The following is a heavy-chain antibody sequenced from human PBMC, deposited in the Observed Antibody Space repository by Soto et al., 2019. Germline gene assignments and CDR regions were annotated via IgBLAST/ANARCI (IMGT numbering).Heavy chain of an antibody. CDR1: GFTFGSYA. CDR2: ISGIGGST. Sequence: EVQLLESGGGLVQPGGSLSLSCAASGFTFGSYAMSWVRQAPGTGLGWVSVISGIGGSTYYADSVKGRFTISRDDSKNTLYLQMNSLRAEDTAVYYCAKPYSSGWYSSGFFQHWGQGTLVTVSS. CDR3: AKPYSSGWYSSGFFQH. D-gene: IGHD6-19*01. J-gene: IGHJ1*01. V-gene: IGHV3-23*01.